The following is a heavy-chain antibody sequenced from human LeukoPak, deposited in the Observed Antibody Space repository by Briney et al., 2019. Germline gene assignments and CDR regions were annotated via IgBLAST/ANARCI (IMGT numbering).Heavy chain of an antibody. Sequence: SETLSLTCAVYGGSFSGYYWSWIRQPPGKGLEWIGEINHSGSTNYNPSLKSRVTISVDTSKNQFSLKLSSVTAADTAVYYCARASEGAAAYYWGQGTLVTVSS. J-gene: IGHJ4*02. D-gene: IGHD6-13*01. CDR3: ARASEGAAAYY. V-gene: IGHV4-34*01. CDR2: INHSGST. CDR1: GGSFSGYY.